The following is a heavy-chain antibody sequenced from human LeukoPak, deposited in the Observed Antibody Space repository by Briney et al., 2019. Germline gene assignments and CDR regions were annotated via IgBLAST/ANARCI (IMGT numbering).Heavy chain of an antibody. J-gene: IGHJ5*02. V-gene: IGHV4-59*01. D-gene: IGHD3-10*01. CDR1: GGSISSYY. CDR2: IYYSGST. CDR3: ARESGITHWFDP. Sequence: SETLSLTCTVSGGSISSYYWSWIRQPPGKGLEWIGYIYYSGSTNYNPSLKSRVTISVDTSKNQFSLKLSSVTAADTAVYYCARESGITHWFDPWGQGTLVTVSS.